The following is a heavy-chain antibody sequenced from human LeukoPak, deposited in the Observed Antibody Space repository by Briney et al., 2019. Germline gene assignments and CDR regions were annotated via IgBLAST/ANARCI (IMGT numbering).Heavy chain of an antibody. V-gene: IGHV4-30-2*01. CDR1: GGSISSGGYS. CDR2: IYHSGST. CDR3: ASYYYDSSGYYGGFQH. J-gene: IGHJ1*01. D-gene: IGHD3-22*01. Sequence: SQTLSLTCAVSGGSISSGGYSWSWIRQPPGKGLEWIGYIYHSGSTYYNPSLKSRVTISVDRSKNQFSLKLSSVTAADTAVYHCASYYYDSSGYYGGFQHWGQGTLVTVSS.